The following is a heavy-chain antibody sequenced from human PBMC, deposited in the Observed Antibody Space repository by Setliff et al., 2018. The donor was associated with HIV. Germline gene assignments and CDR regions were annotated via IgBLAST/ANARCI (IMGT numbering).Heavy chain of an antibody. CDR2: ISYSGIT. Sequence: PSETLSLTCTVSGGSITSGGDSWSWIRQHPGKGLKWIGYISYSGITYYDPSLKSRLTMSVDTSNNQFSLKLSSATAAVTPACYCARVLGVRRVYYDSSAPLRAAFDMLGQGTMVTV. D-gene: IGHD3-22*01. CDR1: GGSITSGGDS. J-gene: IGHJ3*02. V-gene: IGHV4-31*03. CDR3: ARVLGVRRVYYDSSAPLRAAFDM.